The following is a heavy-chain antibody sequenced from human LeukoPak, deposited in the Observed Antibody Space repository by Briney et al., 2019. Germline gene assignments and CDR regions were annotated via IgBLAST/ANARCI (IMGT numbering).Heavy chain of an antibody. CDR2: IIPILGIA. V-gene: IGHV1-69*04. CDR1: GGTFSSYA. CDR3: ARVDTAMVIDY. J-gene: IGHJ4*02. Sequence: SVKVSCKASGGTFSSYAISWVRQAPGEGLEWMGRIIPILGIANYAQKFQGRATITADKSTSTAYMELSSLRSEDTAVYYCARVDTAMVIDYWGQGTLVTVSS. D-gene: IGHD5-18*01.